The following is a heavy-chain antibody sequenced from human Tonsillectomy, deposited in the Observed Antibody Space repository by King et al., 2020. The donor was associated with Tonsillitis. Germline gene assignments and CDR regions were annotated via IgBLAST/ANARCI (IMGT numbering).Heavy chain of an antibody. D-gene: IGHD1/OR15-1a*01. J-gene: IGHJ4*02. V-gene: IGHV4-34*01. CDR2: INHFGST. CDR1: GGSFSGYF. CDR3: ARERGLTTSFYFDY. Sequence: VQLQQWGTGLLKPSETLSLTCAVYGGSFSGYFWSWIRQPPGKGLEWIGEINHFGSTNYNPSLKSRVTVSVDTSKNQFSLKLTSVTAADTAVYYCARERGLTTSFYFDYWGQGTLVSVSS.